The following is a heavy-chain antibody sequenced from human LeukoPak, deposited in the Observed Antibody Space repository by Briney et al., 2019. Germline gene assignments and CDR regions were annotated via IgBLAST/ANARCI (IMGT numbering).Heavy chain of an antibody. CDR3: ARGHGIAVANWFDP. J-gene: IGHJ5*02. D-gene: IGHD6-19*01. CDR1: GGTFSSYA. Sequence: ASVKVSCKASGGTFSSYAISWARQAPGQGLEWMGGIIPIFGTANYAQKFQGRVTITADESTSTAYMELSSLRSEDTAVYYCARGHGIAVANWFDPWGQGTLVTVSS. CDR2: IIPIFGTA. V-gene: IGHV1-69*13.